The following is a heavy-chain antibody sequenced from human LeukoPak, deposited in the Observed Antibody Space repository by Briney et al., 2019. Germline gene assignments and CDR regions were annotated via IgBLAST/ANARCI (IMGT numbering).Heavy chain of an antibody. J-gene: IGHJ6*02. CDR3: ARGDTAMVWYYYYGMDV. CDR1: GGSISSYY. CDR2: INHSGST. V-gene: IGHV4-34*01. Sequence: SETLSLTCTVSGGSISSYYWSWIRQPPGKGLEWIGEINHSGSTNYNPSLKSRVTISVDTSKNQFSLKLSSVTAADTAVYYCARGDTAMVWYYYYGMDVWGQGTTVTVSS. D-gene: IGHD5-18*01.